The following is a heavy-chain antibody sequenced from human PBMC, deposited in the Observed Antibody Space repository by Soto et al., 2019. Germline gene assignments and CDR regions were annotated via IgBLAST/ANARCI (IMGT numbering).Heavy chain of an antibody. J-gene: IGHJ4*02. CDR3: ARDHYYGSGSPLDY. Sequence: QVQLVESGGGVVQPRRSLRLSCAASGFTFSSYAMHWVRQAPGKGLEWVAVISYDGSNKYYADSVKGRFTISRDNSKNTLYLQMNSLRAEDTAVYYCARDHYYGSGSPLDYWGQGTLVTVSS. CDR2: ISYDGSNK. D-gene: IGHD3-10*01. V-gene: IGHV3-30-3*01. CDR1: GFTFSSYA.